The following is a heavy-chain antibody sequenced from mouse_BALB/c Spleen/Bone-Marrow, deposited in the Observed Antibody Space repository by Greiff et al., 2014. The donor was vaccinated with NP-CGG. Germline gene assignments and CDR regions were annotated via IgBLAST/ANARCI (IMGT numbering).Heavy chain of an antibody. V-gene: IGHV7-3*02. CDR1: GFTFTDYY. CDR3: ARDKGRVFFDY. Sequence: DVHLVESGGGLVQPGGSLRLSCATSGFTFTDYYMNWVRQPPGKALEWLGFIRNKANGYTTEYSASVKSRFTISRDNSRNILYLQMNTLRVDDSATYYCARDKGRVFFDYWGQGTTLTVSS. CDR2: IRNKANGYTT. J-gene: IGHJ2*01.